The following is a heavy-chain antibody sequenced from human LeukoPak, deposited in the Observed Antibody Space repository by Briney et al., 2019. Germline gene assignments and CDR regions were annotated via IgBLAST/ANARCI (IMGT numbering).Heavy chain of an antibody. J-gene: IGHJ5*02. CDR1: GGSISSYY. Sequence: SETLSLTCTVSGGSISSYYWSWIRQPAGKGLEWIGRIYTSGSTNYNPSLKSRVTMSVDTSKNQFPLKLSSVTAADTAVYYCARDYYGSGSYYKWFDPWGQGTLVTVSS. V-gene: IGHV4-4*07. CDR2: IYTSGST. D-gene: IGHD3-10*01. CDR3: ARDYYGSGSYYKWFDP.